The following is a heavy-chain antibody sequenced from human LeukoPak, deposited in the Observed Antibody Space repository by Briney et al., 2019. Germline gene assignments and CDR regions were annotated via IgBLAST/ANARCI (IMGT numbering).Heavy chain of an antibody. Sequence: PSETLSLTCAVYGVSFSGYYWSWLRQPPGKGLEWFGEINHSGSTNYNPSLRSRVTISVDTSKNQFSLKLSSVTAADTAVYYCARCPLVYSSGWYWFDPWGQGTLVTVS. J-gene: IGHJ5*02. CDR3: ARCPLVYSSGWYWFDP. CDR2: INHSGST. CDR1: GVSFSGYY. V-gene: IGHV4-34*01. D-gene: IGHD6-19*01.